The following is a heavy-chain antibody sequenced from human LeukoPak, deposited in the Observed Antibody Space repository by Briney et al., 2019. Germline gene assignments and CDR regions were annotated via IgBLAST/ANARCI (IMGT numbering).Heavy chain of an antibody. CDR2: INPNRGDT. Sequence: GASVKVSSKASGYTFTVHYMHWVRHARGQGLEWMGWINPNRGDTKYAQNFQGRVTMTRDTSISAAYLELSRLRSDDTAVYYCARGSKWLSPGYWGQGTLVTVSS. CDR1: GYTFTVHY. V-gene: IGHV1-2*02. J-gene: IGHJ4*02. CDR3: ARGSKWLSPGY. D-gene: IGHD3-22*01.